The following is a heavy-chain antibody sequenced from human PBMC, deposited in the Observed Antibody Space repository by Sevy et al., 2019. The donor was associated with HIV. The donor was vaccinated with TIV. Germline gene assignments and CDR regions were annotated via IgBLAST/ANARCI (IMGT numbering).Heavy chain of an antibody. D-gene: IGHD3-10*01. Sequence: GGSLRLSCAASGFTFSDYYMSWIRQAPGKGLEWVSYISSSGSTIYYADSVKGRFTIARDNAKNALYLQMNSLRAEDTAVYYCARGFITMVRGVPSPWFDPWGQGTLVTVSS. CDR1: GFTFSDYY. CDR2: ISSSGSTI. CDR3: ARGFITMVRGVPSPWFDP. V-gene: IGHV3-11*04. J-gene: IGHJ5*02.